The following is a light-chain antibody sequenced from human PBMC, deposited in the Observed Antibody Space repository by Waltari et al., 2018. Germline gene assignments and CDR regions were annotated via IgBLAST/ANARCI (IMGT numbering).Light chain of an antibody. J-gene: IGLJ2*01. CDR3: SSYTKSSPHVV. CDR2: EVS. CDR1: SSDIGASRF. Sequence: QSALTQPASVSGSPGQSTPISCTGASSDIGASRFVSWYQQHPGKAPKLVIYEVSRRPSGVFNRFSGSKSGNTASLTISGLQAEDDADYYCSSYTKSSPHVVFGGGTRLTVL. V-gene: IGLV2-14*01.